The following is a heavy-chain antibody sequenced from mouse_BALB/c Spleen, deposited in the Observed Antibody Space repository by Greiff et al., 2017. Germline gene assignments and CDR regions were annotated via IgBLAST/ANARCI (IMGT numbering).Heavy chain of an antibody. D-gene: IGHD2-14*01. CDR3: ARGYYRYDYAMDY. CDR1: GFTFSSYG. J-gene: IGHJ4*01. Sequence: EVQRVESGGGLVQPGGSLKLSCAASGFTFSSYGMSWVRQTPDKRLELVATINSNGGSTYYPDSVKGRFTISRDNAKNTLYLQMSSLKSEDTAMYYCARGYYRYDYAMDYWGQGTSVTVSS. CDR2: INSNGGST. V-gene: IGHV5-6-3*01.